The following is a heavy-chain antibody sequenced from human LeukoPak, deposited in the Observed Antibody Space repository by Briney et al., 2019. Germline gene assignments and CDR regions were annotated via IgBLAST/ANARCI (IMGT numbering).Heavy chain of an antibody. CDR2: INSDGSST. CDR3: AREYYDFWSGYWNY. V-gene: IGHV3-74*01. J-gene: IGHJ4*02. CDR1: GFTFSSYW. D-gene: IGHD3-3*01. Sequence: GGSLRLSCAASGFTFSSYWMHWVRQAPGKGMMWVSRINSDGSSTSYADSVKGRFTISRDNAKNTLYLQMNSLRAEDTAVYYCAREYYDFWSGYWNYWGQGTLVTVSS.